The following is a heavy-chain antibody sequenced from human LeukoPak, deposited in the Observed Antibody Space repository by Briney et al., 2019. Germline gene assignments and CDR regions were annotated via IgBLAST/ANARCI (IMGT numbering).Heavy chain of an antibody. Sequence: ETLSLTCSVTGGSISSSSYYWGWIRQPPGKGLEWIGNIYYSGSTYYNPSLKSRVTISVDTSKNQFSLKLSSVTAADTAVYYCVIDVYNYGYTLDYWGQGTLVTVSS. CDR2: IYYSGST. V-gene: IGHV4-39*01. D-gene: IGHD5-18*01. CDR1: GGSISSSSYY. CDR3: VIDVYNYGYTLDY. J-gene: IGHJ4*02.